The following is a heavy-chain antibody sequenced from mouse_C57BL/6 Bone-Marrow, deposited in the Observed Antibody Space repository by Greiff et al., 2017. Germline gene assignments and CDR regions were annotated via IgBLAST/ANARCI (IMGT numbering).Heavy chain of an antibody. CDR3: ARGWGYCDD. CDR2: SYPRSGNT. CDR1: GYTFTSYG. D-gene: IGHD1-1*02. J-gene: IGHJ2*01. Sequence: VQLQQSGAELARPGASVKLSCKASGYTFTSYGISWVKQRTGQGLEWIGESYPRSGNTYYNEKFKGKATLTADKSSSTAFMELRSLTYADAAVYFCARGWGYCDDWGKGTTLTVSS. V-gene: IGHV1-81*01.